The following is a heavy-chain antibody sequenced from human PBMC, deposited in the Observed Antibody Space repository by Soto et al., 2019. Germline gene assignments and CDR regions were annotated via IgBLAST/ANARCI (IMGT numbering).Heavy chain of an antibody. Sequence: QITLKESGPTLVKPTQTLTLTSTFSGLSLSTTGVGVGWIRQPPGKALEWLALIYWDDDKRYSPSLKSRLTITKDTSKNQVVLTMTNMDPVDTATYYCVQSRCGGDCLQSYSSHSYYGLDVWGQGTTVTVSS. CDR2: IYWDDDK. J-gene: IGHJ6*02. D-gene: IGHD2-21*02. V-gene: IGHV2-5*02. CDR1: GLSLSTTGVG. CDR3: VQSRCGGDCLQSYSSHSYYGLDV.